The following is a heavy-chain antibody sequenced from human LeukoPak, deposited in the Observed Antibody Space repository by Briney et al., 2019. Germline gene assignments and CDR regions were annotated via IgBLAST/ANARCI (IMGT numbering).Heavy chain of an antibody. CDR3: ARAVGIVVVVVATLDY. J-gene: IGHJ4*02. CDR2: INPSGGST. D-gene: IGHD2-15*01. CDR1: GYTFANNY. Sequence: ASVKVSCKASGYTFANNYMHWVRQAPGQGLGWMGIINPSGGSTNYAQKFQGRVTMTSDTSTSTVYMELSSLRSEDTAVYYCARAVGIVVVVVATLDYWGQGTLVTVSS. V-gene: IGHV1-46*01.